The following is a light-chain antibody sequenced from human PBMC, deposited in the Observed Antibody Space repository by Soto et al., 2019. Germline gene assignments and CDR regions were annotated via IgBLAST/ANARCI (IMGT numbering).Light chain of an antibody. CDR2: GAS. V-gene: IGKV3-15*01. CDR3: QQYNKWPQT. CDR1: QSVSLS. Sequence: EIVLTQSPATLSVSLWDSATLAFRAGQSVSLSLAWYQMRPGQPTRLLIYGASTRATDIQATFTGSGSGTEFPLTIRRLQSEDIAVYYCQQYNKWPQTFGQGTKVDIK. J-gene: IGKJ1*01.